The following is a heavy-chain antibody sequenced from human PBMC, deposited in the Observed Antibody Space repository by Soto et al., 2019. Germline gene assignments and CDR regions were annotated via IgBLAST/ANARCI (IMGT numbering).Heavy chain of an antibody. CDR1: GFTFSSYW. Sequence: GGSLRLSCAASGFTFSSYWMHWVRQAPGKGLVWVSRIKGDGSDTGYADSMKGRFTISRDNAENTLYLQMNSLRVEDTAVYYCARPRSSSWPQEAFDIWGQGAMVTVSS. CDR3: ARPRSSSWPQEAFDI. D-gene: IGHD6-13*01. J-gene: IGHJ3*02. CDR2: IKGDGSDT. V-gene: IGHV3-74*01.